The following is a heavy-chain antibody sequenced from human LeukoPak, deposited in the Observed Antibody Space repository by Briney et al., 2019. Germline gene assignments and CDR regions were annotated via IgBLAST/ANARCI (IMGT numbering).Heavy chain of an antibody. CDR1: RFTFSSYG. J-gene: IGHJ4*02. D-gene: IGHD4/OR15-4a*01. CDR3: ARRAGAYSHPYDY. V-gene: IGHV3-30*02. CDR2: IRSDGSNK. Sequence: GGSLRLSCAASRFTFSSYGIHWVRQAPGKGLAWVAFIRSDGSNKYYADSVRGRFTISRDNSKNTLYLQMNSLRAEDTAVYYCARRAGAYSHPYDYWGQGTLVTVSS.